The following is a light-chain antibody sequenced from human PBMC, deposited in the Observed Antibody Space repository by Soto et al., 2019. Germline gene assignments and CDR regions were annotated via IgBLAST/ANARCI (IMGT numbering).Light chain of an antibody. J-gene: IGKJ2*01. V-gene: IGKV3-20*01. CDR2: GAS. CDR1: QSVSSSY. Sequence: EIVLTQSPGTLSLSPGERATLSCRASQSVSSSYLAWYQQKPGQAPRLLIYGASSRATGIPDWFSGSGSGTDFTLTISRLEPEDFAAYYCQQYGSSLGYTFGQGTKLEIK. CDR3: QQYGSSLGYT.